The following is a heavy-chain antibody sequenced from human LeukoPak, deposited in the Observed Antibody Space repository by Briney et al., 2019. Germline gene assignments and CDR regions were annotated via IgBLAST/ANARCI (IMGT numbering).Heavy chain of an antibody. CDR1: GFTISSNY. D-gene: IGHD2-15*01. Sequence: PGGSLRLSCAASGFTISSNYMSWVRQAPGKGLEWVSVIYSGGGTYYADSVKGRFNISRDNSKNTVYLQMNSLRAEDTAVYYCARASFWFDYSGYYFDYGGQGTMVTVSS. J-gene: IGHJ4*02. CDR2: IYSGGGT. CDR3: ARASFWFDYSGYYFDY. V-gene: IGHV3-66*01.